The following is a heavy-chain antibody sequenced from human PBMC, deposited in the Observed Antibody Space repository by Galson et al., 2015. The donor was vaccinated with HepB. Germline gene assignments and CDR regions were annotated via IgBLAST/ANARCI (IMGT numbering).Heavy chain of an antibody. J-gene: IGHJ6*02. V-gene: IGHV3-30*03. CDR2: ISSDGSKR. CDR3: ARGLSIGYCSGTSCYAGYGMGV. D-gene: IGHD2-2*03. Sequence: SLRLSCAASEFTFSKFGMHWVRQAPGKGLEWVTVISSDGSKRYYADSVKGRFTISRDNPKNTLNLQMNSLRVEDTAVYYCARGLSIGYCSGTSCYAGYGMGVWGQGTSVTVSS. CDR1: EFTFSKFG.